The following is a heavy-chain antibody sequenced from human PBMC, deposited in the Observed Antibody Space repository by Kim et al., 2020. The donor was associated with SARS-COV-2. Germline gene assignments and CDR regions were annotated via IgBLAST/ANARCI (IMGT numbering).Heavy chain of an antibody. V-gene: IGHV1-18*04. CDR2: ISAYNGNT. CDR1: GYTFTSYG. J-gene: IGHJ4*02. Sequence: ASVKVSCKASGYTFTSYGISWVRQAPGQGLEWMGWISAYNGNTNYAQKLQGRVTMTTDTSTSTAYMELRSLRSDDTAVYYCARVILSFYYGLGSYSDYWGQGTLVTVSS. CDR3: ARVILSFYYGLGSYSDY. D-gene: IGHD3-10*01.